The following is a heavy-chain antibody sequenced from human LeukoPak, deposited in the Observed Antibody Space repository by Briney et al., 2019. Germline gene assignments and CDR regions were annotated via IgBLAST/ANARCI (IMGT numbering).Heavy chain of an antibody. Sequence: GGSLRLSCAASGFTFSNAWMSWVRQAPGKGLEWVCRIKSKTDGGTTDYAAPVKGRFTISRDDSKNTLYLQMNSLKTEDTAVYYCTTALRVGATDYYYGMDVWGQGTTVTVSS. D-gene: IGHD1-26*01. CDR3: TTALRVGATDYYYGMDV. J-gene: IGHJ6*02. CDR1: GFTFSNAW. V-gene: IGHV3-15*01. CDR2: IKSKTDGGTT.